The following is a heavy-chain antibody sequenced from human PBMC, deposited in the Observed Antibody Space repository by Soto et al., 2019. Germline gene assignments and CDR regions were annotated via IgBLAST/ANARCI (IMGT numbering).Heavy chain of an antibody. CDR2: ISSSSSYI. Sequence: EVQLVESGGGLVKPGGSLRLSCAASGFTFSSYSMNWVRQAPGKGLEWVSSISSSSSYIYYADSVKGRFTISRDNAKNSLYLQMNSLRAEDTAVYYCAGDLRPIKVVGMDVWGQGTTVTVSS. D-gene: IGHD3-9*01. J-gene: IGHJ6*02. CDR3: AGDLRPIKVVGMDV. CDR1: GFTFSSYS. V-gene: IGHV3-21*01.